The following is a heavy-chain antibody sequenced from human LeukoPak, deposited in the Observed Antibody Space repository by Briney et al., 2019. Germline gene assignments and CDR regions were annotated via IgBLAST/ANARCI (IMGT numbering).Heavy chain of an antibody. CDR2: ISYDGSNK. V-gene: IGHV3-30-3*01. J-gene: IGHJ4*02. CDR1: GFTFSSYA. Sequence: GGSLRLSCAASGFTFSSYAMHWVRQAPGKGLEWVAVISYDGSNKYYADSVKGRFTISRDNSKNTLYLQMNSLRAEDTAVYYCVLDSSSWYYFDYWGQGTLVTVSS. D-gene: IGHD6-13*01. CDR3: VLDSSSWYYFDY.